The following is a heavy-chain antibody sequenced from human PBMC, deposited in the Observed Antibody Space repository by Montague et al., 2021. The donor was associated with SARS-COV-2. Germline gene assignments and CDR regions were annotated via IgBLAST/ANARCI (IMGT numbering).Heavy chain of an antibody. CDR1: GGSISSGSYY. CDR3: AREGGITICGVVILYDFDY. Sequence: TLSLTCTVSGGSISSGSYYWSWIRQPAGRGLEWIGRIYTSGSTNYNPSLKSRVTISVDTSKNQFSLKLSSVTAADTAVYYCAREGGITICGVVILYDFDYWGQGTLVTVSS. V-gene: IGHV4-61*02. D-gene: IGHD3-3*01. J-gene: IGHJ4*02. CDR2: IYTSGST.